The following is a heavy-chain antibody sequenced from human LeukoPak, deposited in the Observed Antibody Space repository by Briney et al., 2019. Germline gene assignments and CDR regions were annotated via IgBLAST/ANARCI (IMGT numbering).Heavy chain of an antibody. CDR2: IYYSGST. Sequence: PSETLSLSCTVSGGSISSYYWSWIRQPPGKGLEWIGYIYYSGSTNYNPSLKSRVTISVDTSKNQFSLKLSSVTAADTAVYYCASLCGGDCYRAQDAFDIWGQGTMVTVSS. J-gene: IGHJ3*02. CDR1: GGSISSYY. V-gene: IGHV4-59*01. D-gene: IGHD2-21*01. CDR3: ASLCGGDCYRAQDAFDI.